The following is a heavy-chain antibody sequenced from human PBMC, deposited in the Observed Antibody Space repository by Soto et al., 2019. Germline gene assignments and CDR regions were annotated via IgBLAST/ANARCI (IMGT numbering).Heavy chain of an antibody. CDR3: ARAGDNYYFDC. CDR2: IYYSGGT. V-gene: IGHV4-61*01. CDR1: GGSVTSGSYY. Sequence: QVQLQASGPGLVKPSETLSLTCTVSGGSVTSGSYYWNWIRQPPGKGLEWIGYIYYSGGTKYNPPLNSRVTTSVDTSKTQFSRKLSSVTAADTAVLYWARAGDNYYFDCWGQGTLVTVSS. D-gene: IGHD1-20*01. J-gene: IGHJ4*02.